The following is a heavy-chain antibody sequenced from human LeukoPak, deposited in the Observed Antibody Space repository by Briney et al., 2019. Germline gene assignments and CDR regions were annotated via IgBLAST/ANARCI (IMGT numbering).Heavy chain of an antibody. CDR1: GYTFTGYY. D-gene: IGHD3-22*01. CDR3: ARDRQLYYYDSSGYYWY. V-gene: IGHV1-2*06. Sequence: ASVKVSCKASGYTFTGYYMHWVRQAPGQGLEWMGRINTNSGGTNYAQKFQGRVTMTRDTSISTAYMELSRLRSDDTAVYYCARDRQLYYYDSSGYYWYWGQGTLVTVSS. J-gene: IGHJ4*02. CDR2: INTNSGGT.